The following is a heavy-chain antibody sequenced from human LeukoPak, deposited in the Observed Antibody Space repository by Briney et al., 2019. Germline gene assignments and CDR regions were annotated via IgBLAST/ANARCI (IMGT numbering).Heavy chain of an antibody. Sequence: GGSLRLSCAASGFPFSNAWMSWVRQAPGKGLEWVGRIKSKTDGGTTDYAAPVKGRFTISRDDSKNTLYLQMNSLKTEDTAVYYCTTEYYDILTGYDIFDYWGQGTLVTVPS. CDR1: GFPFSNAW. J-gene: IGHJ4*02. CDR3: TTEYYDILTGYDIFDY. D-gene: IGHD3-9*01. V-gene: IGHV3-15*01. CDR2: IKSKTDGGTT.